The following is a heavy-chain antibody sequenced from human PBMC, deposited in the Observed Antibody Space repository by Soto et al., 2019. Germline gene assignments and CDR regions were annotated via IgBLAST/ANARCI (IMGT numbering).Heavy chain of an antibody. CDR3: ARGCRSDDFCFPSDIDV. J-gene: IGHJ6*02. V-gene: IGHV4-34*01. Sequence: QVQLQQWGAGLLKPSETLSLTCAVYGGSFSGYYWSWIRQPPGKGLEWIGEINHSASTHYNPSLKSRTPISVDTTKLQFALKLSSVTAADTAVYYCARGCRSDDFCFPSDIDVWGQGTTVTVSS. D-gene: IGHD3-3*01. CDR2: INHSAST. CDR1: GGSFSGYY.